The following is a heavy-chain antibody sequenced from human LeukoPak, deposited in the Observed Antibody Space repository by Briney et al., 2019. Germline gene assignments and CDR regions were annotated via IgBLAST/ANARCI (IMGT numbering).Heavy chain of an antibody. CDR3: AREVRGYYFDY. V-gene: IGHV3-53*01. CDR1: GFIVSSNY. CDR2: ISSGGNT. Sequence: GGSLRLSXAASGFIVSSNYMSWVRQAPGKGLEWVSVISSGGNTYYADSVKGRFTISRDISKNTLYLQMNGLRAEDMAVYYCAREVRGYYFDYWGQGTLVTVSS. J-gene: IGHJ4*02. D-gene: IGHD3-22*01.